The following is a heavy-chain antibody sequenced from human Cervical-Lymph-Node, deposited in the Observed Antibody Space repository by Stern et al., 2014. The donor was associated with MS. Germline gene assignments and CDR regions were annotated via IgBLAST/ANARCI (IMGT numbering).Heavy chain of an antibody. CDR3: TRVSNYYGSGGYFDY. V-gene: IGHV1-18*01. CDR1: GYTFTNYA. CDR2: ISPYNRNT. J-gene: IGHJ4*02. D-gene: IGHD3-10*01. Sequence: VQLVESGAEVKTPGASVKVSCKTSGYTFTNYAINWVRQAPGQGLEWMGWISPYNRNTDYAQNLQGRVIMTTDTSTSTAYMELRGLRSDDTAVYYCTRVSNYYGSGGYFDYWGQGTLVTVSS.